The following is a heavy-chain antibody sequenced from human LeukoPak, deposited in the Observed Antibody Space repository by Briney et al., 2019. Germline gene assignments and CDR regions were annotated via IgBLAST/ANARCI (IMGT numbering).Heavy chain of an antibody. CDR2: IWYDGCNK. CDR1: GFTFSSYG. D-gene: IGHD4-17*01. CDR3: ARDDYGDYGSFDY. J-gene: IGHJ4*02. Sequence: PGRSLRLSCAASGFTFSSYGMHWVRQAPGKGLEWVAVIWYDGCNKYYADSVKGRFTTSRDNSKNTLYLQMNSLRAEDTAVYYCARDDYGDYGSFDYWGQGTLVTVSS. V-gene: IGHV3-33*01.